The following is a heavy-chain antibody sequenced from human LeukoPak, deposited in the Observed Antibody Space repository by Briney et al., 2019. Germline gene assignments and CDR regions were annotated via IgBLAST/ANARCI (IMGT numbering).Heavy chain of an antibody. V-gene: IGHV4-59*01. J-gene: IGHJ5*02. CDR1: GGSISSYY. CDR2: IYYSGST. D-gene: IGHD2-15*01. Sequence: PSETLSLTCTVSGGSISSYYWSWIRQPPGKGLEWIGYIYYSGSTNYNPSLKSRVTISVDTSKNQFSLKLSSVTAADTAVYYCARGVYCSGGSCFDPWGQGTLVTVSS. CDR3: ARGVYCSGGSCFDP.